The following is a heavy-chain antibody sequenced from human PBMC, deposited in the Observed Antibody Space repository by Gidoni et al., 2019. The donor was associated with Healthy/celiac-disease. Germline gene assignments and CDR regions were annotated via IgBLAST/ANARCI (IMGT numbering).Heavy chain of an antibody. J-gene: IGHJ5*02. CDR3: ATGGDFWSGYYEFDP. V-gene: IGHV3-23*01. Sequence: EVQLLESGGGLVQPGGSLRLSCAASGFTFRSYAMSWVRQAPGKGLEWVSAISGSGGSTYYADSVKGRFTISRDNSKNTLYLQMNSLRAEDTAVYYCATGGDFWSGYYEFDPWGQGTLVTVSS. D-gene: IGHD3-3*01. CDR2: ISGSGGST. CDR1: GFTFRSYA.